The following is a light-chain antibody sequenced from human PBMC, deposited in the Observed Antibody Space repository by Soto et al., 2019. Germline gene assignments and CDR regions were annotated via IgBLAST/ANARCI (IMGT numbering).Light chain of an antibody. V-gene: IGLV1-44*01. CDR3: AAWDDSLTGPV. CDR1: RSDIGSNS. CDR2: NNN. J-gene: IGLJ1*01. Sequence: ALTQPPSASGTPGQTVIISCSGSRSDIGSNSVNWYQHLPGTAPKLLIYNNNQRPSGVPDRFSGSKSGTSASLAISGLQSEDEADYYCAAWDDSLTGPVFGTGTKVTVL.